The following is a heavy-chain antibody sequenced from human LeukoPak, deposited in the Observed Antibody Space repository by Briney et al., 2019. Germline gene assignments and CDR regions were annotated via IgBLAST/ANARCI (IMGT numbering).Heavy chain of an antibody. V-gene: IGHV4-61*02. Sequence: SQTLSLTCTVSGGSISSGSYYWSWIRQPAGKGLEWIGRIYTSGSTNYNPSLKSRVTISVDTSKNQFSLKLSSVTAADTAVYYCARVGYIAAANRAFDIWGQGTMVTVSS. CDR3: ARVGYIAAANRAFDI. CDR2: IYTSGST. CDR1: GGSISSGSYY. D-gene: IGHD6-13*01. J-gene: IGHJ3*02.